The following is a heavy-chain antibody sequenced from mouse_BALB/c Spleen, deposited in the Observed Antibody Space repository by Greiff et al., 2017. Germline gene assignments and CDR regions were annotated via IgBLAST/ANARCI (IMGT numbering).Heavy chain of an antibody. V-gene: IGHV2-9*02. CDR2: IWAGGST. CDR1: GFSLTSYG. J-gene: IGHJ3*01. D-gene: IGHD2-2*01. Sequence: VNVVESGPGLVAPSQSLSISCTVSGFSLTSYGVHWVRQPPGKGLEWLGVIWAGGSTNYNSALMSRLSISKDNSKSQVFLKMNSLQTDDTAMYYCAREDGYGFAYWGQGTLVTVSA. CDR3: AREDGYGFAY.